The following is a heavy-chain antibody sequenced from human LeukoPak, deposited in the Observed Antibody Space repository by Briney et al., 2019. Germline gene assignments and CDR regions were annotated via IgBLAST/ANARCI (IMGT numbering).Heavy chain of an antibody. CDR3: SREDPTDATPLDL. CDR2: MNPKSGGR. V-gene: IGHV1-2*02. D-gene: IGHD4-17*01. CDR1: GYTFIDYY. J-gene: IGHJ5*02. Sequence: GASVKVSCKASGYTFIDYYMHWVRQAPGQGLEWMGWMNPKSGGRNYAQKFLGRVTMTADTPNTTVYMQLSSLTFDDTAVYYCSREDPTDATPLDLWGQGVLVTVSS.